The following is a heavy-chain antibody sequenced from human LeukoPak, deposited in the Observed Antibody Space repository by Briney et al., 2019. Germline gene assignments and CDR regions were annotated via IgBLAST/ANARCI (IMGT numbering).Heavy chain of an antibody. CDR2: INHSGST. Sequence: SETLSLTCAVYGGSSSGYYWSWIRQPPGKGLEWIGEINHSGSTNYNPSLKSRVTISVDTSKNQFSLKLSSVTAADTAVYYCARWGGRRSYWGQGTLVTVSS. V-gene: IGHV4-34*01. J-gene: IGHJ4*02. CDR3: ARWGGRRSY. CDR1: GGSSSGYY. D-gene: IGHD3-16*01.